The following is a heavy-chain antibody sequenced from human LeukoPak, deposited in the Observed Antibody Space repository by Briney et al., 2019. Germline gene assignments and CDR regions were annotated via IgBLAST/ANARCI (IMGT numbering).Heavy chain of an antibody. D-gene: IGHD3-10*01. CDR2: ISYDGSNK. CDR3: AKDRGKALLWFGELIY. Sequence: GGSLRLSCAASGFTFSSYGMHWVRQDPGKGLEWVAVISYDGSNKYYADSVKGRFTISRDNSKNTLYLQMNSLRAEDTAVYYCAKDRGKALLWFGELIYWGQGTLVTVSS. V-gene: IGHV3-30*18. CDR1: GFTFSSYG. J-gene: IGHJ4*02.